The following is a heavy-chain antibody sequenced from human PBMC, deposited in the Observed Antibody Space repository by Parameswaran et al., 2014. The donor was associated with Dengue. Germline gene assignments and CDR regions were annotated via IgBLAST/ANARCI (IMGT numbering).Heavy chain of an antibody. Sequence: TWVRQAPGQGLEWMGGIIAMFGTIRYAQSLQGRVTITADDSTNVAYMELSNLTSEDTAIYYCARGAYIVATPEGYFRSWGQGTPVTVSS. CDR3: ARGAYIVATPEGYFRS. CDR2: IIAMFGTI. J-gene: IGHJ4*02. D-gene: IGHD2-21*01. V-gene: IGHV1-69*01.